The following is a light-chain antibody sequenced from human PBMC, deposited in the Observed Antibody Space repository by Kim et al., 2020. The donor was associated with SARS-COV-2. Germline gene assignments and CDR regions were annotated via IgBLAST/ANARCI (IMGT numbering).Light chain of an antibody. CDR1: QSIGSS. CDR2: DAF. Sequence: LSWSPGESSTPSCRASQSIGSSLAWYQHKPGQAPRLLIYDAFNRATGIPARFSGSGSGTDFTLTISSLEPEDFAVYYCQQRSNWYTFGQGTRLEI. CDR3: QQRSNWYT. J-gene: IGKJ2*01. V-gene: IGKV3-11*01.